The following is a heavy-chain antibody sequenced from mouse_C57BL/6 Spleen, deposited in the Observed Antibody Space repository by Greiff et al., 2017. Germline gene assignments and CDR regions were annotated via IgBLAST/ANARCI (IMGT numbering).Heavy chain of an antibody. CDR3: ARGRGYHYAMDY. CDR1: GYTFTGYW. V-gene: IGHV1-9*01. J-gene: IGHJ4*01. CDR2: ILPGSGST. Sequence: VQLQQSGAELVRPGASVKLSCKATGYTFTGYWIEWVKQRPGHGLEWIGEILPGSGSTNYTEKFKGKATFTADTSSRTAYMHLSSPKAEDSAIYSCARGRGYHYAMDYWGQGTSVTVSS. D-gene: IGHD3-1*01.